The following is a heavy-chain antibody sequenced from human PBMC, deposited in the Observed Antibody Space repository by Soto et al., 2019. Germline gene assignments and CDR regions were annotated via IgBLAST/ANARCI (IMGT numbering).Heavy chain of an antibody. Sequence: SETLSLTCTVSGGSISSSSYYWGWMRQPPGKGLEWIGYIYYSGSTNYNPSLKSRVTISVDTSKNQFSLKLSSVTAADTAVYYCARVPRISARPGYYCYYMDVWGRGTTVTVSS. CDR2: IYYSGST. J-gene: IGHJ6*03. D-gene: IGHD6-6*01. CDR1: GGSISSSSYY. V-gene: IGHV4-39*07. CDR3: ARVPRISARPGYYCYYMDV.